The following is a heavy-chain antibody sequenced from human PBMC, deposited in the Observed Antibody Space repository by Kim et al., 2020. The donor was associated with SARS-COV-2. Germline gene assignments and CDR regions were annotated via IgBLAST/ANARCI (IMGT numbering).Heavy chain of an antibody. CDR2: VYHSGST. CDR1: GDSFSSGNW. J-gene: IGHJ6*02. D-gene: IGHD5-12*01. V-gene: IGHV4-4*02. Sequence: SETLSLTCAVSGAVSGDSFSSGNWWTWVRQSPGKGLEWIGEVYHSGSTNYNPSLESRVTISVDKSRNQFSLRLSSVTAADTAVYYCTRAKSYYNYGMDVWGQGTPVTV. CDR3: TRAKSYYNYGMDV.